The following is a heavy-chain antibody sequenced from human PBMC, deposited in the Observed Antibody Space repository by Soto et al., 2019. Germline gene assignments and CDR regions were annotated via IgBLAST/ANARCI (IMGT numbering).Heavy chain of an antibody. CDR2: IDWDDDK. D-gene: IGHD6-19*01. CDR3: ARIPARTVARGASFDI. V-gene: IGHV2-70*11. Sequence: SGPTLVNPTQTLTLTCTFSGFSLSTNGMCVTWIRQPPGKALEWLARIDWDDDKYYSTSLKTRLTTSKDTSKNQVVLTMTNMDPVDTATYYCARIPARTVARGASFDIWGQGTMVTVSS. CDR1: GFSLSTNGMC. J-gene: IGHJ3*02.